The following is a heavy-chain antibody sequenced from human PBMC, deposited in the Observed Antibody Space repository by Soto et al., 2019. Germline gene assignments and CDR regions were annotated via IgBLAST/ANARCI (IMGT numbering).Heavy chain of an antibody. J-gene: IGHJ4*02. V-gene: IGHV4-59*01. CDR2: IYYTGST. Sequence: SETLSLTCTVSGDSINNYYWSWIRHPPGKRLEWIGYIYYTGSTTYNPSLESRVTMSVDTSKNQSSLKLSSVNAADTAVYYCAKYRRTEAEGFTLDYWGRGTLVTVSS. CDR3: AKYRRTEAEGFTLDY. CDR1: GDSINNYY. D-gene: IGHD6-13*01.